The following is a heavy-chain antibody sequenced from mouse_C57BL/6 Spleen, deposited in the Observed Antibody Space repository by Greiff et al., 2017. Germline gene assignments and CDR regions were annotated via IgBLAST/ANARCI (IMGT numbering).Heavy chain of an antibody. CDR2: ISSGGIYT. Sequence: EVKLVESGGDLVQPGGSLKLSCAASGFTFSNYGMSWVRQTPDKTLEWVATISSGGIYTSYPDSVRGRFTISRDNAKNTLYLQMSSLKSEDTAMYYCARRDGYYAMDYWGQGTSVTVSS. D-gene: IGHD2-3*01. CDR1: GFTFSNYG. V-gene: IGHV5-6*02. J-gene: IGHJ4*01. CDR3: ARRDGYYAMDY.